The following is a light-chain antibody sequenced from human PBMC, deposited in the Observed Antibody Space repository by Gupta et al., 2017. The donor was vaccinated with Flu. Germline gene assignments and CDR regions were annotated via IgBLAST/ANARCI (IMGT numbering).Light chain of an antibody. CDR2: AAS. V-gene: IGKV1-39*01. CDR1: QRISSY. J-gene: IGKJ1*01. CDR3: QHSYSTPWT. Sequence: DIQMTQSPSSLSASVGDRVTITCRASQRISSYLYWYQQKPGNAPKLLIYAASSLQSGVPSRFSGSGSGTDFTLTISRLQPEDFASYYCQHSYSTPWTFGQGTKVEIK.